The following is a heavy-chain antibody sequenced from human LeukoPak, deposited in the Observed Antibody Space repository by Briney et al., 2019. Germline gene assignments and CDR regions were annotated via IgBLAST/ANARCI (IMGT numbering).Heavy chain of an antibody. D-gene: IGHD1-26*01. CDR2: ISYDGSNK. Sequence: GGSLRLSCAASGFTFSSYAMHWVRQAPGKGLEWVAVISYDGSNKYYADSVKGRFTISRDNSKNTLYLQMNSLRAEDTAVYYCAKDQAWELHRFDYWGQGTLVTVSS. J-gene: IGHJ4*02. CDR1: GFTFSSYA. CDR3: AKDQAWELHRFDY. V-gene: IGHV3-30*04.